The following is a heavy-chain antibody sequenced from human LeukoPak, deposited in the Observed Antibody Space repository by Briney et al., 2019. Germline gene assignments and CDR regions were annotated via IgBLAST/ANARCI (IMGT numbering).Heavy chain of an antibody. CDR3: AKDLNSYGSGDYLDY. CDR2: ISYDGSNK. V-gene: IGHV3-30*18. CDR1: GFTFSSYG. Sequence: PGRSLRLSCTASGFTFSSYGMHWVRQAPGKGLEWVAVISYDGSNKDYADSVKGRFTISRDNSKNTLYLQMNSLRAEGTAVYYCAKDLNSYGSGDYLDYWGQGTLVTVS. D-gene: IGHD5-18*01. J-gene: IGHJ4*02.